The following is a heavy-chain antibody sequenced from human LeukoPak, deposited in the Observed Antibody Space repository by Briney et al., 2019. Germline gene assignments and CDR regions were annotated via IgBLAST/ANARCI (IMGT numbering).Heavy chain of an antibody. CDR3: AKDRIVGATARLFDY. CDR1: GFTFSSYA. D-gene: IGHD1-26*01. CDR2: ISGSGGST. J-gene: IGHJ4*02. Sequence: GASLRLSCAASGFTFSSYAMSWVRQAPGKGLGWVSAISGSGGSTYYADSVKGGFTISRDNSKNTLYLQMNSLRAEDTAVYYCAKDRIVGATARLFDYWGQGTLVTVSS. V-gene: IGHV3-23*01.